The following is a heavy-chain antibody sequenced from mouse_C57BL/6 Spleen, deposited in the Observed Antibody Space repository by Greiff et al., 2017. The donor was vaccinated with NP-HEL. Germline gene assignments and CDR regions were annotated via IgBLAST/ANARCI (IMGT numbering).Heavy chain of an antibody. CDR1: GYTFTDYY. Sequence: EVQLQQSGPELVKPGASVKISCKASGYTFTDYYMNWVKQSHGKSLEWIGDINPNNGGTSYNQKFKGKATLTVDKSSSTAYMELRSLTSEDSAVYYCARSDYSLDFDVWGTGTTVTVSS. CDR2: INPNNGGT. J-gene: IGHJ1*03. D-gene: IGHD2-12*01. V-gene: IGHV1-26*01. CDR3: ARSDYSLDFDV.